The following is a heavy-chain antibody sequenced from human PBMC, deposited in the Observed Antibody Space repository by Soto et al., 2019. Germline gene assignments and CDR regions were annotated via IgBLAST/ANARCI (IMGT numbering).Heavy chain of an antibody. J-gene: IGHJ4*02. V-gene: IGHV4-59*08. CDR1: GGSISSYY. D-gene: IGHD2-15*01. Sequence: SETLSLTCTVSGGSISSYYWSWIRQPPGKGLEWIGYIYYSGSTNYNPSLKSRVTISVDTSKNQFSLKLSSVTAADTAVYYCARLRGYCSGGSCYDYFDYWGQGTLVTVS. CDR3: ARLRGYCSGGSCYDYFDY. CDR2: IYYSGST.